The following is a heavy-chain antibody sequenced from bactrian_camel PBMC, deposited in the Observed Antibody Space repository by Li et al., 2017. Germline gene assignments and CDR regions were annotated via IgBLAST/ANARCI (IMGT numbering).Heavy chain of an antibody. CDR3: VADARSPQFMLSDRGAPYY. J-gene: IGHJ4*01. D-gene: IGHD3*01. V-gene: IGHV3S53*01. CDR2: IDSDGRT. Sequence: HVQLVESGGGSVQAGGSLTLSCAVSGYDYKYCMAWFRQGPGKEREGVQAIDSDGRTRYGKIDSVKGRFTVSRNNTGRTDSTLSLQMDSLKPEDSAMCYCVADARSPQFMLSDRGAPYYWGQGTQVTVS. CDR1: GYDYKYC.